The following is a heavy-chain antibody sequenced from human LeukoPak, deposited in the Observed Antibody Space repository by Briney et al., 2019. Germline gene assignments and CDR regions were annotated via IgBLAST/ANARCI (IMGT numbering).Heavy chain of an antibody. CDR1: AFTFNDYW. V-gene: IGHV3-74*01. CDR2: KNSDGSST. J-gene: IGHJ4*02. Sequence: GGSLRLSCAASAFTFNDYWMHWVRQAPEKGPVWVSCKNSDGSSTTYADSVKGRFTISSDNAKNTLYLQMNSLRVEETAVYYCARGSKYSSSWYVDYWGQGTVVTVSS. D-gene: IGHD6-13*01. CDR3: ARGSKYSSSWYVDY.